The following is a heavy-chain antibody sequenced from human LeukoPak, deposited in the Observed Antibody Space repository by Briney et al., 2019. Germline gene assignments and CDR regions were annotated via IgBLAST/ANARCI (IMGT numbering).Heavy chain of an antibody. J-gene: IGHJ4*02. CDR3: ARSQDCNADCYSFDY. V-gene: IGHV4-59*01. Sequence: SETLSLTCTVSGGSISSYYWSWIRQPPGKGLEWIGYIYYSGRTNYNPSLKSRVTISVDTSKNQLSLQLSSVTAADTAVYYCARSQDCNADCYSFDYWGQGALVTVSS. CDR2: IYYSGRT. CDR1: GGSISSYY. D-gene: IGHD2-21*02.